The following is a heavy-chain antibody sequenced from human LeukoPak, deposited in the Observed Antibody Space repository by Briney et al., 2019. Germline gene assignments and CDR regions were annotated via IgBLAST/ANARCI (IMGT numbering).Heavy chain of an antibody. D-gene: IGHD1-20*01. J-gene: IGHJ6*03. CDR2: ISYDGSNK. Sequence: GGSLSLSCAASGFTFSSYCMHWVRQAPGKGLEWVAVISYDGSNKYYADSVKGRFTISRDNSKNTLYLQMNSLRTEETAVYYCAKETGITGRRSEASYYYNYMDVWGKGTTVTVSS. CDR3: AKETGITGRRSEASYYYNYMDV. CDR1: GFTFSSYC. V-gene: IGHV3-30*18.